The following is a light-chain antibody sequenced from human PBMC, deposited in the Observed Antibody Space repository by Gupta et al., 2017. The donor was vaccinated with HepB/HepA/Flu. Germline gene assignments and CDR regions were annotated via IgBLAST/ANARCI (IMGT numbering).Light chain of an antibody. J-gene: IGLJ2*01. V-gene: IGLV2-23*02. CDR3: CSDAGSGTVI. CDR2: EVT. CDR1: SSDVGNYNF. Sequence: SAPTQHASVSGSPGQSITISCTGTSSDVGNYNFVSWFQQYPGKAPKLMICEVTKRPSGVSSRFSGSKSGNTASLTISGLQAEDEADYYCCSDAGSGTVIFGGGTKLTVL.